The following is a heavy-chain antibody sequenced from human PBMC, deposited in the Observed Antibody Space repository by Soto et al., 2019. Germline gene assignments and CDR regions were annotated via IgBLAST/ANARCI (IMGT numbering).Heavy chain of an antibody. V-gene: IGHV4-38-2*01. CDR1: GYSISSGYY. CDR3: ARAGRAAAGSA. CDR2: IYHSGST. J-gene: IGHJ5*02. D-gene: IGHD6-13*01. Sequence: PSETLSLTCAVSGYSISSGYYWGWIRQPPGKGLEWIGSIYHSGSTYYNPSLKSRVTISVDTSKNQFSLKLSSVTAADTAVYYCARAGRAAAGSAWGQGTLVTV.